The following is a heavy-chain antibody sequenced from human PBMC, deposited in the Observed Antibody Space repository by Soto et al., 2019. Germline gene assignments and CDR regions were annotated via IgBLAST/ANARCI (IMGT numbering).Heavy chain of an antibody. CDR1: GGTFSSYG. CDR2: IIPIFGTA. Sequence: GASVKVSCKASGGTFSSYGISWVRQAPGQGLEWMGGIIPIFGTANYAQKFQGRVTITADESTSTAYMELSSLRSEDTAVYYCARGDANLYGMDVWGQGTTFTVSS. CDR3: ARGDANLYGMDV. V-gene: IGHV1-69*13. D-gene: IGHD2-21*02. J-gene: IGHJ6*02.